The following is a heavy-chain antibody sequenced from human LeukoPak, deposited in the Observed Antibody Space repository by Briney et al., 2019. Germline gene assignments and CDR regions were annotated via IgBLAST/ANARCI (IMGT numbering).Heavy chain of an antibody. CDR2: IKQDGSEK. D-gene: IGHD3-22*01. J-gene: IGHJ2*01. CDR1: GFTFYNYW. CDR3: ARDILMDYYDSSGYFYWYFDL. Sequence: GGSLRLSCAASGFTFYNYWMSWVRQAPGKGLEWVANIKQDGSEKYYVDSVKGRFTISRDNTENSLYLQLNSLRAEDTAVYYCARDILMDYYDSSGYFYWYFDLWGRGTGVPVSS. V-gene: IGHV3-7*01.